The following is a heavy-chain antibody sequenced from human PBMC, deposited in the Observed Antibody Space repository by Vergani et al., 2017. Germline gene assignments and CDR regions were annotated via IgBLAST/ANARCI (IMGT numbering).Heavy chain of an antibody. Sequence: QVQLVESGGGVVQRGGSLRLSCATSGFTSSNYDMQWIRQGPGKGLEFVAFIQFDGSNQYYADSVKGRFTPSRDFTKNTLYLQMNKLRHEDTALYFCVKVNNYDADGPFDLWGRGTLVTVSS. J-gene: IGHJ2*01. CDR1: GFTSSNYD. CDR3: VKVNNYDADGPFDL. CDR2: IQFDGSNQ. V-gene: IGHV3-30*02. D-gene: IGHD3-3*01.